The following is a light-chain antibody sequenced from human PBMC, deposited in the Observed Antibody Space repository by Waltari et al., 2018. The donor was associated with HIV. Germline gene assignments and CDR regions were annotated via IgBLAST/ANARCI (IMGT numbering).Light chain of an antibody. CDR3: CSYAGSSRV. CDR2: EVR. J-gene: IGLJ3*02. CDR1: SSDVGSYNL. V-gene: IGLV2-23*02. Sequence: QSALTQPASVSGSPGQSITISCTGTSSDVGSYNLVSWYQQHPGKAPKLMIYEVRKRPSVVSNRFSGSKSGNTASLTISGLQAEDEADYYCCSYAGSSRVFGGGTKLTVL.